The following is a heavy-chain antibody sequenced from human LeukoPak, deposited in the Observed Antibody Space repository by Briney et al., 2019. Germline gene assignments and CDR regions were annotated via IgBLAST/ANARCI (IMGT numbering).Heavy chain of an antibody. D-gene: IGHD2-15*01. J-gene: IGHJ4*02. CDR3: ARVGCSGGSCYPDY. V-gene: IGHV4-59*01. CDR1: GGSISTSY. Sequence: SETLSLTCTVSGGSISTSYWYWIRQPPGKGLEWIGYIHYSGDINYNPSLKSRVTISAYTSKNQLSLELSSVTAADTAVYYCARVGCSGGSCYPDYWGQGTLVTVSS. CDR2: IHYSGDI.